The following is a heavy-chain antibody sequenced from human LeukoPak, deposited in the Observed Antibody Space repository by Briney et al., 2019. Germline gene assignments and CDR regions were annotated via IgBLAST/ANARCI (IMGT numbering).Heavy chain of an antibody. D-gene: IGHD5-12*01. CDR3: ARHEKYSGYDYYFDY. Sequence: SETLSLTCTVSGGSISSYYWSWIRQPPGKGLEWIGYIYYSGSTNYNPSLKSRVTISVDTSKNQFSLKLSSVTAADTAVYYCARHEKYSGYDYYFDYWGQGTLDTVSS. CDR2: IYYSGST. V-gene: IGHV4-59*08. J-gene: IGHJ4*02. CDR1: GGSISSYY.